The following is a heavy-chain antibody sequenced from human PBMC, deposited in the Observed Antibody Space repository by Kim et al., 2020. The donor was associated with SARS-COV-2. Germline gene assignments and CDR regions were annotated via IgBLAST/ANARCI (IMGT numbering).Heavy chain of an antibody. J-gene: IGHJ5*02. D-gene: IGHD3-10*01. V-gene: IGHV3-30*02. Sequence: DSVKGRFTISRDNSKNTLYLQMNSLRAEDTAVYYCAKLGRAGANAGSVDPWGQGTLVTVSS. CDR3: AKLGRAGANAGSVDP.